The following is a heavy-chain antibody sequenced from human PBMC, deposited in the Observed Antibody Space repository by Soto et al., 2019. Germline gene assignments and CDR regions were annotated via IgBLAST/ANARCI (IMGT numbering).Heavy chain of an antibody. V-gene: IGHV1-18*04. Sequence: ASVQVSCKASGYTFTSYGISWVRQAPGQGLEWMGWISAYNGNTNYAQKLHGRVTMTTDTSTSTAYMELRSLRSDDTAVYYCATRKTTASSYYYGMDVWGQGTTVNVS. CDR3: ATRKTTASSYYYGMDV. CDR2: ISAYNGNT. J-gene: IGHJ6*02. D-gene: IGHD4-4*01. CDR1: GYTFTSYG.